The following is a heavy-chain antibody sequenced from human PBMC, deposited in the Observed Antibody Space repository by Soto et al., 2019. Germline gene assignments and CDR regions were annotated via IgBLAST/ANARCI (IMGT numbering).Heavy chain of an antibody. Sequence: QVQVQESGPGLVKPSETLSLTCTVSGGSISNYYWSWIRQPPGKGLEWIANIYHSGTTNYNLSLKGRVSISIDSSKNQVSLRLKSVTAADTAVYYCARGGYRTLAWFDPWGQGTLVTVSS. D-gene: IGHD5-18*01. CDR2: IYHSGTT. V-gene: IGHV4-59*01. CDR3: ARGGYRTLAWFDP. CDR1: GGSISNYY. J-gene: IGHJ5*02.